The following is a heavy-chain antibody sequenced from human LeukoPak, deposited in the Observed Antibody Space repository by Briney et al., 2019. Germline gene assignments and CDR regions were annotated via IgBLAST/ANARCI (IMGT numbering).Heavy chain of an antibody. Sequence: ASVNVSCTASGYNFIASALHWVRQAPGQRLEWMGWINANGNTKYSEKFQGRVTITRDTSASAAYMEVSSLRSEDTAVYYCARVYSVYDTIDFWGQGTLVTVSS. D-gene: IGHD5/OR15-5a*01. J-gene: IGHJ4*02. CDR3: ARVYSVYDTIDF. CDR1: GYNFIASA. CDR2: INANGNT. V-gene: IGHV1-3*01.